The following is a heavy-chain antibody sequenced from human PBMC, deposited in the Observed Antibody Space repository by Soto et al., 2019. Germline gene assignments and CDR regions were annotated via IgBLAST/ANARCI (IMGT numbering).Heavy chain of an antibody. CDR2: IYHSGST. CDR1: GGSISSGGYS. D-gene: IGHD3-10*01. CDR3: ARGRRGGGWFDP. Sequence: TLSLTCAVSGGSISSGGYSWSWIRQPPGKGLEWIGYIYHSGSTYYNPSLKSRVTISVDRSKNQFSLKLSSVTAADTAVYHCARGRRGGGWFDPWGQGTLVTVSS. V-gene: IGHV4-30-2*01. J-gene: IGHJ5*02.